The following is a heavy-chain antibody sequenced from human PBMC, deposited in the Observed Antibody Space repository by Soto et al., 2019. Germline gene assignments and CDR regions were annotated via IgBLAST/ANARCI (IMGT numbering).Heavy chain of an antibody. CDR3: ARAYTPITMIVVVPIDY. CDR1: GFTFSSYA. V-gene: IGHV3-30-3*01. J-gene: IGHJ4*02. D-gene: IGHD3-22*01. CDR2: ISYDGSNK. Sequence: QVQLVESGGGVVQPGRSLRLSCAASGFTFSSYAMHWVRQAPGEGLEWVAVISYDGSNKYYADSVKGRFTISRDNSKNTLYLQMNSLRAEDTAVYYCARAYTPITMIVVVPIDYWGQGTLVTVSS.